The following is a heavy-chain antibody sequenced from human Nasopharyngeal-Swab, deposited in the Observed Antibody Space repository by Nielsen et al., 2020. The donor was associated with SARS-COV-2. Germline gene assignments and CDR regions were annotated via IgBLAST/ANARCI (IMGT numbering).Heavy chain of an antibody. CDR1: GFTFSTYD. CDR3: ARDQWGYSSGWFGYYGMDV. V-gene: IGHV3-23*01. J-gene: IGHJ6*02. CDR2: ISGSGEST. D-gene: IGHD6-19*01. Sequence: GESLKISCAASGFTFSTYDMSWVRQAPGKGLEWVSGISGSGESTHYADSVKGRFTISRDNSKNTLYLQMNSLRAEDTAVYYCARDQWGYSSGWFGYYGMDVWGQGTTVTVSS.